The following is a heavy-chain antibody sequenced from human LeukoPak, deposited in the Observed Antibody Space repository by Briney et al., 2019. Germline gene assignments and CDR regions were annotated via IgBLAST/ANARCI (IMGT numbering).Heavy chain of an antibody. CDR2: INSDGSST. V-gene: IGHV3-74*01. J-gene: IGHJ4*02. D-gene: IGHD3/OR15-3a*01. CDR1: GFTFSSYW. Sequence: GGALLLSCAASGFTFSSYWMQWGRPAAGRGGVWVSRINSDGSSTSHAASAKGLFTISRDNAKNTLYLQMNSLRADDTAVYYCARDLDIVDVWGQGTLVTVSS. CDR3: ARDLDIVDV.